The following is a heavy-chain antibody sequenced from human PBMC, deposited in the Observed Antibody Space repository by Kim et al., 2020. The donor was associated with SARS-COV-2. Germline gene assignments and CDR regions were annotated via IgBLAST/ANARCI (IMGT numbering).Heavy chain of an antibody. V-gene: IGHV3-23*01. CDR2: VSGSGGST. CDR1: GFTFSSYA. D-gene: IGHD6-13*01. J-gene: IGHJ6*03. CDR3: AKEGDSSSWYYYYYYMDV. Sequence: GSLRLSCAASGFTFSSYAMSWVRQAPGKGLEWVSAVSGSGGSTYYADSVKGRFTISRDNSKNTLYLQMNRLRAEDTAEYYCAKEGDSSSWYYYYYYMDVWGKGTTVTVSS.